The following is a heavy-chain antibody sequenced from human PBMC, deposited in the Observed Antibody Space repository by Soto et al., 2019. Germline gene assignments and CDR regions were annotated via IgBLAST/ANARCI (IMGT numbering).Heavy chain of an antibody. CDR1: GGSISGFY. CDR3: ARKYCTSSRCYQYFDY. V-gene: IGHV4-59*08. D-gene: IGHD2-2*01. J-gene: IGHJ4*02. Sequence: PSEILSLTCTVSGGSISGFYWSWIRQPPGEGLEWIGYIYHGGSTNYNPSLKSRVTISIDPSKSQFSLNLSSLTAADTAVYYCARKYCTSSRCYQYFDYWGQGTLVTVSS. CDR2: IYHGGST.